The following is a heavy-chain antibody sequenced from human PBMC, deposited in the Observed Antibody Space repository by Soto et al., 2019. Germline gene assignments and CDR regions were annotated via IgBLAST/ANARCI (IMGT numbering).Heavy chain of an antibody. CDR3: ATEPRSGSIRFYR. Sequence: GGSMRLSCTASAVTFNIYSMSRVRQAPGKGLEWVSSISSSSSYIYYVDTVKGRFIISRDNAKNSLYLQMNSLRAEDTAVYNSATEPRSGSIRFYRWRKRSMVGVSS. J-gene: IGHJ5*02. CDR2: ISSSSSYI. V-gene: IGHV3-21*01. CDR1: AVTFNIYS. D-gene: IGHD3-10*01.